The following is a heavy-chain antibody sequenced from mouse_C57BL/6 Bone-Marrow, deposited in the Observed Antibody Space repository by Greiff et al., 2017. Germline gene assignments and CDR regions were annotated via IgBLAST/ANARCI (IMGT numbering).Heavy chain of an antibody. Sequence: EVQLVESGGGLVKPGGSLKLSCAASGFTFSDYGMHWVRQAPETGLEWVAYISSGSSTISYAATVKGRFTISRDNAKNTLFLQMTSLRSEDTAMYYGARNLYYFDYWGQGTTLTVSS. J-gene: IGHJ2*01. CDR2: ISSGSSTI. V-gene: IGHV5-17*01. CDR3: ARNLYYFDY. CDR1: GFTFSDYG.